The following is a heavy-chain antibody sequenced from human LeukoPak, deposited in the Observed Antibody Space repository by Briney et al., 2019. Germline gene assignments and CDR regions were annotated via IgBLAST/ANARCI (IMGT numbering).Heavy chain of an antibody. CDR1: GGSFSGYY. CDR3: ARGQYGYTNDY. D-gene: IGHD5-24*01. V-gene: IGHV4-34*01. J-gene: IGHJ4*02. Sequence: KASETLSLTCAVYGGSFSGYYWSWIRQPPEKGLEWIGEINHSGSTNYNPSLKSRVTISVDTSKNQFSLKLSSVTAADTAVYYCARGQYGYTNDYWGQGTLVTVSS. CDR2: INHSGST.